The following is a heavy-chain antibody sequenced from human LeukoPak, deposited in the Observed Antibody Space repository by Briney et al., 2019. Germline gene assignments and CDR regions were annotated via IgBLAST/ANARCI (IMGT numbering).Heavy chain of an antibody. V-gene: IGHV3-74*01. CDR3: AREGTASIDY. CDR1: GFTVSDYW. J-gene: IGHJ4*02. CDR2: LSSDGSNT. D-gene: IGHD3-10*01. Sequence: PGRSLRLSCAASGFTVSDYWMYWVRQAPGKGLVCVSRLSSDGSNTRYADSVKGRFTISRDNAKNTLYLQMNSLRAEDTAVYYCAREGTASIDYWGLGTLVTVSS.